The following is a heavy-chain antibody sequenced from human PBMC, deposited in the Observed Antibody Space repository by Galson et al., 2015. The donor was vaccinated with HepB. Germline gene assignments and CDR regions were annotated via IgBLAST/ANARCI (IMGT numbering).Heavy chain of an antibody. J-gene: IGHJ6*02. CDR1: GYTFTNYG. Sequence: SVKVSCKASGYTFTNYGISWVRQAPGQGLEWLGWVSAYNLNTKYAQNLQGRVTMTTDTSTNTAYMELRSLRSDDTAVYYCVRDRYDFWSGYYLDVWGQGTTVTVSS. D-gene: IGHD3-3*01. V-gene: IGHV1-18*01. CDR2: VSAYNLNT. CDR3: VRDRYDFWSGYYLDV.